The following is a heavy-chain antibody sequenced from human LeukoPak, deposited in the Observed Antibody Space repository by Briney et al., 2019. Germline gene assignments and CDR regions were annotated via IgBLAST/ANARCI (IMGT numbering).Heavy chain of an antibody. J-gene: IGHJ4*02. CDR3: ARVGDILTGYFRFDY. CDR1: GGSISSSRYY. Sequence: SETLSLTCTVSGGSISSSRYYWSWIRQPPGKGLEWIGEINHSGSTNYNPSLKGRVTISVDTSKNQFSLKLSSVTAADTAVYYCARVGDILTGYFRFDYWGQGTLVTVSS. V-gene: IGHV4-39*07. D-gene: IGHD3-9*01. CDR2: INHSGST.